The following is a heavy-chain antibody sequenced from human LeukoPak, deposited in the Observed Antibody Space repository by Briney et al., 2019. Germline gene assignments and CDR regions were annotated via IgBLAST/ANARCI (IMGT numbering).Heavy chain of an antibody. J-gene: IGHJ4*02. Sequence: GGSLRLSCAASGFTFSSYAMHWVRQAPGKVLEWVAVISYDGSNKYYADSVKGRFTISRDNSKNTLYLQMNSLRAEDTAVYYCARDLAAAGTVWGQGTLVTVSS. CDR1: GFTFSSYA. CDR2: ISYDGSNK. V-gene: IGHV3-30*04. D-gene: IGHD6-13*01. CDR3: ARDLAAAGTV.